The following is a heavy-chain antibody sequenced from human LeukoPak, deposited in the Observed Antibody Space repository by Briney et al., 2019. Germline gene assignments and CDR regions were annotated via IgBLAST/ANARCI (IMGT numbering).Heavy chain of an antibody. CDR3: TRQPIGYSGYVAVTSFDY. D-gene: IGHD5-12*01. Sequence: QPGGSLRLSCAASGFTFSGSAMHWVRQASGKGLEWVGRIRSKANSYATAYAAPVKGRFTISRDDSKNTAYLQMNSLKTEDTAVYYCTRQPIGYSGYVAVTSFDYWGQGTLVTVSS. V-gene: IGHV3-73*01. CDR1: GFTFSGSA. CDR2: IRSKANSYAT. J-gene: IGHJ4*02.